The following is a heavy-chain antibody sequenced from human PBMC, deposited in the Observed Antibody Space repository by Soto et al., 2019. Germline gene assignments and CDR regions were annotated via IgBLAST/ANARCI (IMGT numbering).Heavy chain of an antibody. CDR1: GFTFSSYS. Sequence: PGGSLRLSCAASGFTFSSYSMNWVRQAPGKGLEWVSYISSSSSTIYYADSVKGRFTISRDNAKNSLYLQMNSLRAEDTAVYYCARDVDYYDSGSYYEVAFDIWSQGTMVTVSS. D-gene: IGHD3-10*01. V-gene: IGHV3-48*01. J-gene: IGHJ3*02. CDR3: ARDVDYYDSGSYYEVAFDI. CDR2: ISSSSSTI.